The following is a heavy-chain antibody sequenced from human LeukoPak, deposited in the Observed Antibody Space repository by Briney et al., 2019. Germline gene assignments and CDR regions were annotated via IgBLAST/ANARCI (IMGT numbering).Heavy chain of an antibody. V-gene: IGHV1-69*04. CDR1: GGTFSSYA. D-gene: IGHD1-26*01. CDR3: ARDEWELLGDYYFDY. J-gene: IGHJ4*02. Sequence: SVKVSCKASGGTFSSYAISWVRQAPGQGLEWMGRIIPIFGIANYARKFQGRVTITADKSTSTAYMELSSLRSEDTAVYYCARDEWELLGDYYFDYWGQGTLVTVSS. CDR2: IIPIFGIA.